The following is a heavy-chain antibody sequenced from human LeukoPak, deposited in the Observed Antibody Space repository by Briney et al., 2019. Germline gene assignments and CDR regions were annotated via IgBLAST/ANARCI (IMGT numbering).Heavy chain of an antibody. Sequence: GGSLRLSCAASGFTFSSYSMNWVRQAPGKGLEWVSYISSSSSTIYYADSVKGRFTISRDNAKNSLYLQMNSLRAEDTAVYYCARDLRVTGTSWFDPWGQGTLVTVSS. D-gene: IGHD1-7*01. CDR2: ISSSSSTI. CDR1: GFTFSSYS. V-gene: IGHV3-48*04. J-gene: IGHJ5*02. CDR3: ARDLRVTGTSWFDP.